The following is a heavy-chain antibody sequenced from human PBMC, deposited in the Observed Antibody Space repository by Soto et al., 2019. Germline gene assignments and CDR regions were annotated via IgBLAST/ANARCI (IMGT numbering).Heavy chain of an antibody. D-gene: IGHD3-16*01. CDR3: AMVDVYVTPSPQDV. CDR1: GYTFTRYG. J-gene: IGHJ6*02. V-gene: IGHV1-18*01. Sequence: QVQLVQSGAEVKNPGASVKVSCKASGYTFTRYGIGWARQAPGQGLEWMGWINTYNGNTNYAQNVQGRVTLTTDTSTSTAYMELRSLRSNHTAIYYCAMVDVYVTPSPQDVWGQGATVILSS. CDR2: INTYNGNT.